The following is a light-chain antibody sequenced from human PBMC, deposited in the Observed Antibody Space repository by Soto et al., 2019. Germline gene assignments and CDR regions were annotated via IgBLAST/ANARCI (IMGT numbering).Light chain of an antibody. J-gene: IGKJ3*01. CDR1: QSVSSSY. CDR2: AAS. Sequence: EIVLTQSPGTLSLSPGERASLSCRASQSVSSSYLAWYQQKPGQAPRLLIYAASSRATGIPDRFSGSGSGTDFTLTVSRLEPEDFAVYYCQLSGGSPLFTFGPGTKVDIK. V-gene: IGKV3-20*01. CDR3: QLSGGSPLFT.